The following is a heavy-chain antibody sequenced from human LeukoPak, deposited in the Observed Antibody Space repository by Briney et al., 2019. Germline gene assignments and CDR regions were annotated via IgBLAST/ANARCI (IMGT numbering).Heavy chain of an antibody. CDR2: ISAYNGNT. CDR3: ARDSSSWSHAEYFQH. J-gene: IGHJ1*01. D-gene: IGHD6-13*01. CDR1: GYTFSNYG. Sequence: ATVNVSCKASGYTFSNYGITWVRQAPGQGLEWMGWISAYNGNTNYAQKLQGRVTMTTDTSTSTAYMELRSLRSDDTAVYYCARDSSSWSHAEYFQHWCQGTLVTVSS. V-gene: IGHV1-18*01.